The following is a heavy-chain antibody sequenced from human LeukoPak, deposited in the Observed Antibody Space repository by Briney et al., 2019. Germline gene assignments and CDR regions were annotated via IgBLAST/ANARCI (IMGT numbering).Heavy chain of an antibody. CDR3: ARDGAESYYDSSGYPYYYYYYMDV. Sequence: GGSLRLSCAASGFTFSSYAMHWVRQAPGKGLEWVAVISYDGSNKYYADSVKGRFTISRDNSKNTLYLQMNSLRAEDTAVYYCARDGAESYYDSSGYPYYYYYYMDVWGKGTTVTVSS. D-gene: IGHD3-22*01. CDR2: ISYDGSNK. J-gene: IGHJ6*03. CDR1: GFTFSSYA. V-gene: IGHV3-30*04.